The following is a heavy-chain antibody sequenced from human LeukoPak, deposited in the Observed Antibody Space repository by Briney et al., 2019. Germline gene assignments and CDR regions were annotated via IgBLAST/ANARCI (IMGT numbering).Heavy chain of an antibody. J-gene: IGHJ4*02. Sequence: GGSLRLSCAASGFTFGSYWMHWVRQAPGKGLVWVSRINSDGSSTSYADSVKGRFTISRDNAKNTLYLQMNSLRAEDTAVYYCARGQWLAAFDYWGQGTLVTVSS. CDR2: INSDGSST. CDR3: ARGQWLAAFDY. CDR1: GFTFGSYW. D-gene: IGHD6-19*01. V-gene: IGHV3-74*01.